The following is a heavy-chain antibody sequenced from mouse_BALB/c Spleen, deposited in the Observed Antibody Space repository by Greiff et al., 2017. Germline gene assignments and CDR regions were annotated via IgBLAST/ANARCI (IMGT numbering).Heavy chain of an antibody. CDR3: AREAVVAHYYAMDY. CDR1: GYSITRGYY. Sequence: ESGPGLVKPSQSLSLTCSVTGYSITRGYYWNWIRQFPGNKLEWMGYISYDGSNNYNPSLKNRISITRDTSKNQFFLKLNSVTTEDTATYYCAREAVVAHYYAMDYWGQGTSVTVSS. D-gene: IGHD1-1*01. V-gene: IGHV3-6*02. J-gene: IGHJ4*01. CDR2: ISYDGSN.